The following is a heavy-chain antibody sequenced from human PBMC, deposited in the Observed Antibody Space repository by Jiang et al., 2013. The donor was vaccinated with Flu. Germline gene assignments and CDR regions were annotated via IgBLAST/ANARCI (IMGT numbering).Heavy chain of an antibody. J-gene: IGHJ4*02. V-gene: IGHV6-1*01. D-gene: IGHD4/OR15-4a*01. CDR1: GDSVSTNSAA. Sequence: SQTLSLTCAISGDSVSTNSAAWNWVRQPPSRGLEWLGRTYYRSKWYIDYAESVKSRITINPDTSKNQFSLQLNSVTPEDTAVYYCARYYDATGGYLDYWGQGTLVTVS. CDR2: TYYRSKWYI. CDR3: ARYYDATGGYLDY.